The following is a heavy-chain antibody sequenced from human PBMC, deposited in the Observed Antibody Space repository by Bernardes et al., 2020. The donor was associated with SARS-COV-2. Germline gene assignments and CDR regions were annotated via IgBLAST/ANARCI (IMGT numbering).Heavy chain of an antibody. V-gene: IGHV3-66*01. D-gene: IGHD3-3*01. Sequence: GGSLRLSCAASGFTVSSNYMSWVRQAPGKGLEWVSVIYSGGSTYYADSVKGRFTISRDNSKNTLYLQMNSLRAEDTAVYYCAASLRFLEWLVAFDIWGQGTMVTVSS. CDR1: GFTVSSNY. CDR3: AASLRFLEWLVAFDI. J-gene: IGHJ3*02. CDR2: IYSGGST.